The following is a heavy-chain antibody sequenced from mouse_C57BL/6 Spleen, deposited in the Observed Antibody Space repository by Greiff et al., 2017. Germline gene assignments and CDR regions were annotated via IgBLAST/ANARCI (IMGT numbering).Heavy chain of an antibody. Sequence: QVQLKQPGAELVMPGASVKLSCKASGYTFTSYWMHWVKQRPGQGLEWIGEIDPSDSYTNYNQKFKGKSTLTVDKSSSTAYMQLSSLTSEDSAVYYCARFPYCGSSSYFDDWGPGTTLTVSS. J-gene: IGHJ2*01. V-gene: IGHV1-69*01. CDR1: GYTFTSYW. CDR3: ARFPYCGSSSYFDD. CDR2: IDPSDSYT. D-gene: IGHD1-1*01.